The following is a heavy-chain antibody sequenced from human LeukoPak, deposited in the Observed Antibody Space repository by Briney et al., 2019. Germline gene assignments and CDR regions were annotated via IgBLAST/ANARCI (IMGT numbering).Heavy chain of an antibody. D-gene: IGHD6-6*01. Sequence: APVKVSCKASGGTFSSYAISWVRQAPGQGLEWMGGIIPIFGTANYAQKFQGRVTITTDESTSTAYMELSSLRSEDTAVYYCARAVGEQLVPHYYYYMDVWGKGTTVTVSS. CDR3: ARAVGEQLVPHYYYYMDV. V-gene: IGHV1-69*05. CDR1: GGTFSSYA. CDR2: IIPIFGTA. J-gene: IGHJ6*03.